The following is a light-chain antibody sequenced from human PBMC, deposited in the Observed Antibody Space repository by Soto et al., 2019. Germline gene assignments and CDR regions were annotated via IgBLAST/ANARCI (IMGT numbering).Light chain of an antibody. CDR1: QSVNSN. CDR2: GAS. Sequence: EIVMTQSPATLSVSPGERATLSCRASQSVNSNLAWYQQKPGQAPRLLIYGASTRATGIPAWFSGSGSGTESTLTISSLQAEDLAVYYCQHYNSWPPYTFGQGTNVEIK. J-gene: IGKJ2*01. CDR3: QHYNSWPPYT. V-gene: IGKV3-15*01.